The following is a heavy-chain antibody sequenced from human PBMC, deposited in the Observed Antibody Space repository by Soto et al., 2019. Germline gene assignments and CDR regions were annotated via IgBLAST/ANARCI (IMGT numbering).Heavy chain of an antibody. CDR2: ISGSGGST. CDR1: GFTFNSYA. Sequence: PGGSLRLSCAASGFTFNSYAMNWVRQAPGKGLEWVSRISGSGGSTDYADSVKGRFTISRDNSKNTLYLQMNSLRAEDTAVYYCAKDTRSGSAGYFDYWGQGTLVTVSS. CDR3: AKDTRSGSAGYFDY. D-gene: IGHD2-15*01. V-gene: IGHV3-23*01. J-gene: IGHJ4*02.